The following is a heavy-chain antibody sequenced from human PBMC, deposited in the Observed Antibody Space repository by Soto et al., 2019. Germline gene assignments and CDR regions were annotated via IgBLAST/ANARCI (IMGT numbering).Heavy chain of an antibody. J-gene: IGHJ6*02. CDR2: TSYDGNYK. CDR1: GFTFGSYV. CDR3: ARGEVYGYWENGVCHYGLDV. Sequence: QVQLVESGGGVVQPGRSLRLSCAASGFTFGSYVMYWVRQAPGKGLEWVSLTSYDGNYKYYADSVKGRFSISRDNRKNTLFLQMNSLRADDSAVYYCARGEVYGYWENGVCHYGLDVWGQGATVTVSS. V-gene: IGHV3-30-3*01. D-gene: IGHD2-8*01.